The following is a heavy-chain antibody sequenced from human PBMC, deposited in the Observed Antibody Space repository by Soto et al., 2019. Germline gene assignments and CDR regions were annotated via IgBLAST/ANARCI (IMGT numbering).Heavy chain of an antibody. CDR2: VNNDGSDT. CDR1: GFNFISYW. V-gene: IGHV3-74*01. D-gene: IGHD3-9*01. J-gene: IGHJ3*02. CDR3: ARGGVDHGFDI. Sequence: EEQLVESGGDLVQPGGSLRLSCAVSGFNFISYWMHWVRQAPGRGLVWVSRVNNDGSDTIYADSVKGRFTVSRDNAKNTLFLQLNSLRVDDTAVYYCARGGVDHGFDIWGQGTMVTVSS.